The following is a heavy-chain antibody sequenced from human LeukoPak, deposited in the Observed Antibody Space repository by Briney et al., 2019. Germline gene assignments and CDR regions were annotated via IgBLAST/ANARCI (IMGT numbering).Heavy chain of an antibody. CDR3: AREYEVNWFDP. V-gene: IGHV4-34*01. D-gene: IGHD2/OR15-2a*01. CDR1: GGSFSGYY. J-gene: IGHJ5*02. Sequence: PSETLSLTCAVYGGSFSGYYWSWIRQPPGKGLEWIGEINHSGSTNYNPSLKSRVTISVDTSKNQFSLKLSSVTAADTAVYYCAREYEVNWFDPWGQGTLVTVSS. CDR2: INHSGST.